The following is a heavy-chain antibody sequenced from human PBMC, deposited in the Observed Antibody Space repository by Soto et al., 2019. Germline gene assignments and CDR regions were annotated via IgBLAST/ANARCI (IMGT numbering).Heavy chain of an antibody. CDR2: IIPIFGTA. V-gene: IGHV1-69*06. D-gene: IGHD1-26*01. CDR3: ASSSGNNYGVGTNYYFDY. CDR1: GGTFSTYS. J-gene: IGHJ4*01. Sequence: QVQLVQSGAEVKKPGSSVKVSCKTSGGTFSTYSIVWVRQAPGEGLEWMGGIIPIFGTANYAQKFQDRVTNTADKSTNTAFMELSSLKSEDTAMYYCASSSGNNYGVGTNYYFDYWGHGTLVTVSS.